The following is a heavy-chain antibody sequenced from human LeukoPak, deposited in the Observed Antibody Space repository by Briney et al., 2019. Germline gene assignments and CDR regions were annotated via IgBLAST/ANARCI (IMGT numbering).Heavy chain of an antibody. CDR2: MNPNSGNT. Sequence: ASVKVSCKASGYTFTSYDINWVRQATGQGLERMGWMNPNSGNTGYAQKFQGRVTMTRNTSISTAYMELSSLRSEDTAVYYCARVNLYYDFWSGYYPGYNWFDPWGQGTLVTVSS. D-gene: IGHD3-3*01. CDR1: GYTFTSYD. CDR3: ARVNLYYDFWSGYYPGYNWFDP. V-gene: IGHV1-8*01. J-gene: IGHJ5*02.